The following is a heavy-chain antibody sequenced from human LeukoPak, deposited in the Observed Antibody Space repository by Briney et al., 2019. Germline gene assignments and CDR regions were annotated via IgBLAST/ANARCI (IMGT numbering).Heavy chain of an antibody. D-gene: IGHD5-12*01. CDR2: ISYDGSNK. CDR1: GFTFSSYA. Sequence: GGSLRLSCAASGFTFSSYAMHWVRQAPGKGLEWVAVISYDGSNKYYADSVKGRFTISRDNSKDTLYLQMNSLRAEDTAVYYCAKEPHSGPFDYWGQGTLVTVSS. CDR3: AKEPHSGPFDY. J-gene: IGHJ4*02. V-gene: IGHV3-30-3*01.